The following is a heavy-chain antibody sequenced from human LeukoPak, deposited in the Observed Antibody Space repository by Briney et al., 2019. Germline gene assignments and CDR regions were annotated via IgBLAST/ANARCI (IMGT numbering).Heavy chain of an antibody. Sequence: GGSLRLSCAASVFTFDDYAVHWVRQAPGNGLECVSGISWNSGSIGYADSVKGRFTISRDNAKNSLYLQMNSLRAEDTALYYCAKDYYDSSGYYSSYYFDYWGQGTLVTVSS. CDR2: ISWNSGSI. J-gene: IGHJ4*02. D-gene: IGHD3-22*01. V-gene: IGHV3-9*01. CDR1: VFTFDDYA. CDR3: AKDYYDSSGYYSSYYFDY.